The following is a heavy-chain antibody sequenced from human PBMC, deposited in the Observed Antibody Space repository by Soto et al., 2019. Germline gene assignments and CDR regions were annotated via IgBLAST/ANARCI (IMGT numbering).Heavy chain of an antibody. D-gene: IGHD6-19*01. Sequence: QVQLLQSGAEVKKPGSSVRVSCEASGGTFRTYAISWVRQAPGQGLEWMGEIIPIFGTVNYAQKFQGRVTITADEYTTTVYMYMRSLRSEDTAVYYCAKGAVAGTPTSYYYYGMDGWGQGTTVTVSS. J-gene: IGHJ6*02. CDR1: GGTFRTYA. V-gene: IGHV1-69*12. CDR3: AKGAVAGTPTSYYYYGMDG. CDR2: IIPIFGTV.